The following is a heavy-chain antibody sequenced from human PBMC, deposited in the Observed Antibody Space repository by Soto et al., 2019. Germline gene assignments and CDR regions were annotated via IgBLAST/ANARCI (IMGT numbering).Heavy chain of an antibody. CDR1: DHSISTSSYC. Sequence: PSEALSLTCTISDHSISTSSYCWVWFRQSPGKGLEWIGSLHYSGTTYYHPSLKSRVTISVDASRNQFSLRAYSVTAADTAVYYCARHDWSRFYGMDVWGQGTTVTVSS. CDR3: ARHDWSRFYGMDV. CDR2: LHYSGTT. J-gene: IGHJ6*02. V-gene: IGHV4-39*01. D-gene: IGHD2-2*01.